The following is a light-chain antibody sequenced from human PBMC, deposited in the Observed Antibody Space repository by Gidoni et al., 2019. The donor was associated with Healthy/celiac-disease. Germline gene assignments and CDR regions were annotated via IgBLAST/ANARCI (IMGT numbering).Light chain of an antibody. CDR2: EVS. CDR1: SSYVVGYNY. V-gene: IGLV2-8*01. CDR3: SSYAGSNNFEV. J-gene: IGLJ1*01. Sequence: QSALTQPPSASGSPGQSVTISCPGTSSYVVGYNYVSWYQQHPGKAPKLLIYEVSKRPSGVPDRFSGSKSGNTASLTVSGLQAEDEADYYCSSYAGSNNFEVFGTGTKVTVL.